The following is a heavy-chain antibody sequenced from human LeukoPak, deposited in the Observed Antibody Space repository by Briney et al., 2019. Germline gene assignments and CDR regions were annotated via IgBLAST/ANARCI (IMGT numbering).Heavy chain of an antibody. Sequence: GGSLRPSCPPSGSTFSSFPIHWVRQPPGKGLEWVAVISYDGSNKYYADSVKGRFTISRDNSKNTLYLQMNSLRAEDTAVYYCASDYSATGGYWGQGTLVTVSS. D-gene: IGHD1-26*01. CDR1: GSTFSSFP. CDR3: ASDYSATGGY. CDR2: ISYDGSNK. V-gene: IGHV3-30-3*01. J-gene: IGHJ4*02.